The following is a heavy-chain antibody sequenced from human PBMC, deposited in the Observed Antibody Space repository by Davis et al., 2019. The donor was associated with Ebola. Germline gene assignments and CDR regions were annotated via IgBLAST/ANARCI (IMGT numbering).Heavy chain of an antibody. V-gene: IGHV4-59*12. CDR3: ARGRYDDYYFDY. D-gene: IGHD4-17*01. CDR1: GGSISSYY. Sequence: MPSETLSLTCTVPGGSISSYYWSWIRQPPGKGLEWIGYIYYSGSTNYNPSLKSRVTISVDTSKNQFSLKLSSVTAADTAVYYCARGRYDDYYFDYWGQGTLVTVSS. J-gene: IGHJ4*02. CDR2: IYYSGST.